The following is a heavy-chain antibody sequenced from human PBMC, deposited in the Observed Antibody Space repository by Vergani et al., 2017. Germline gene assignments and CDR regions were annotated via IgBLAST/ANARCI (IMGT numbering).Heavy chain of an antibody. J-gene: IGHJ4*02. Sequence: QVQLVESGGGVVQPGRSLRLSCAASGFTFSSYGIHWVRQAPGKGLEWVAVIWYDGSNKYYADSVKGRFTISRDNSKNTLYLQMNSLRAEDTAVYYCARDPSIAAAGTWDYWGQGTLVTVSS. CDR2: IWYDGSNK. V-gene: IGHV3-33*01. CDR3: ARDPSIAAAGTWDY. CDR1: GFTFSSYG. D-gene: IGHD6-13*01.